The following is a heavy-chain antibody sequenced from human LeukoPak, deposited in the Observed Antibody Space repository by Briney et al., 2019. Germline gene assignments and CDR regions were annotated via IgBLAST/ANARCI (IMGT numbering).Heavy chain of an antibody. CDR1: GFTFSSYW. J-gene: IGHJ4*02. CDR3: AKDNFDWYSGKYYFDY. CDR2: ISGSGGST. V-gene: IGHV3-23*01. D-gene: IGHD3-9*01. Sequence: PGGSLRLSCAASGFTFSSYWMHWVRQAPGKGLEWVSAISGSGGSTYYADSVKGRFTISRDNAKNSLYLQMNSLRAEDTALYYCAKDNFDWYSGKYYFDYWGQGTLVTVSS.